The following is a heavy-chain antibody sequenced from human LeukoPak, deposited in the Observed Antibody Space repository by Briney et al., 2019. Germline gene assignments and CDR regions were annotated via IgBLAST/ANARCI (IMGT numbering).Heavy chain of an antibody. CDR3: ARGVTTIYYMDV. CDR2: IRYDGSNK. J-gene: IGHJ6*03. D-gene: IGHD4-17*01. V-gene: IGHV3-30*02. CDR1: GFTFSSYG. Sequence: GGSLRLSCAASGFTFSSYGMHWVRQAPGKGLEWVAFIRYDGSNKYYADSVKGRFTISRDNSKNTLYLQMNSLRAEDTAVYYCARGVTTIYYMDVWGKGTTVTV.